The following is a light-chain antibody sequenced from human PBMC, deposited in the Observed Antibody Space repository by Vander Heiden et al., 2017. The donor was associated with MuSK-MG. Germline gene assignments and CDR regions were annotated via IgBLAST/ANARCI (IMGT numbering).Light chain of an antibody. V-gene: IGKV1-5*03. CDR2: KAS. CDR3: QQYNSYSPYT. Sequence: TQSPSTLSASVGDRVTITCRASQSISSWLAWYQQKPGKAPKLLIYKASSLESGVPSRFSGSGYGTEFTLTISSLQPDDFASYYCQQYNSYSPYTFGQGTKLEIK. CDR1: QSISSW. J-gene: IGKJ2*01.